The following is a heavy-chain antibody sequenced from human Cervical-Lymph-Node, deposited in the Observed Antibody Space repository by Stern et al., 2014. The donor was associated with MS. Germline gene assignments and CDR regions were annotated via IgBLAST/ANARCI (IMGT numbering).Heavy chain of an antibody. Sequence: DQLVESGAEVKKPGASVKVSCKASGYTFINYYVHWVRQAPGQGLEWMGWISPYSGGTNYAQKFQGRVTMTRDTSFSTVYLELSSLTSDDAAVYYCARDLFCSGGSCYYYFDFWGQGTLVTVSS. CDR1: GYTFINYY. V-gene: IGHV1-2*02. CDR3: ARDLFCSGGSCYYYFDF. J-gene: IGHJ4*02. D-gene: IGHD2-15*01. CDR2: ISPYSGGT.